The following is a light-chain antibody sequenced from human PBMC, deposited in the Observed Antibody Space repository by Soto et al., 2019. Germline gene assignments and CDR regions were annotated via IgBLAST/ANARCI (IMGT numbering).Light chain of an antibody. CDR3: AVWDDSRVV. CDR2: TNN. CDR1: SSNIGSNT. V-gene: IGLV1-44*01. J-gene: IGLJ2*01. Sequence: QSVLTQPTSASGTPGQRVTISCSGSSSNIGSNTVNWYQQLPRTAPKLLIYTNNQRPSGVPDRFSGSKSGTSASLAISGLQSEDEADYYCAVWDDSRVVFGGGTKVTVL.